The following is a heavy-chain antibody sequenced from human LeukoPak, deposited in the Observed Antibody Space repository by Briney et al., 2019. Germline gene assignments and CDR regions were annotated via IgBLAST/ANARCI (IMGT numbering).Heavy chain of an antibody. J-gene: IGHJ4*02. CDR2: IIPIFGTA. CDR1: GGTFSSYA. V-gene: IGHV1-69*13. Sequence: ASVKVSCKASGGTFSSYAISWVRQAPGQGLEWMGGIIPIFGTANYAQKFQGRVTITADESTSTAYMELSSLRSEDTAVYYCARAGYYDFWSGYLAFDYWGQGTLVTVSS. CDR3: ARAGYYDFWSGYLAFDY. D-gene: IGHD3-3*01.